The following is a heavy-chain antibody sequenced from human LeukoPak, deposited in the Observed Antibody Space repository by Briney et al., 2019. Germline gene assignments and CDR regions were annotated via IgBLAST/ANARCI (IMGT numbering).Heavy chain of an antibody. CDR1: GFTFSSYW. V-gene: IGHV3-7*01. CDR3: ARDRGWGLRFLDY. Sequence: PGGSLRLSCAASGFTFSSYWMTWVRQAPGKGLEWVANIKQDGSEKYYVDSVGGRFTISRDNAKNSLYLQMDSLRAEDTAMYFCARDRGWGLRFLDYWGQGTLVTVSS. J-gene: IGHJ4*02. CDR2: IKQDGSEK. D-gene: IGHD4-17*01.